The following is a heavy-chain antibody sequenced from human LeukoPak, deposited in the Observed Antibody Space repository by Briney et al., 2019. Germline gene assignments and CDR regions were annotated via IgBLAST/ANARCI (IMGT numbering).Heavy chain of an antibody. CDR1: GYTFTSYD. CDR2: MNPNSGNT. Sequence: ASVKVSCKASGYTFTSYDINWVRQATGQGLEWMGWMNPNSGNTGYAQKFQGRVTMTRNTSISTAYMELSSLRSDDTAVYYCAREPGIAAAATPWFDPWGQGTLVTVSS. J-gene: IGHJ5*02. D-gene: IGHD6-13*01. V-gene: IGHV1-8*01. CDR3: AREPGIAAAATPWFDP.